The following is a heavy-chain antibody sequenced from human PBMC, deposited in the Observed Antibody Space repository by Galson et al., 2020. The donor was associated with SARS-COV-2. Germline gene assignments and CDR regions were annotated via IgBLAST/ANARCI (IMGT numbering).Heavy chain of an antibody. CDR1: GFSLSTSGVG. D-gene: IGHD6-19*01. CDR2: IYCDDDK. V-gene: IGHV2-5*02. Sequence: KMSGPTLVKPTQTLTLTCTFSGFSLSTSGVGVGCIRQPPGKALEWLPLIYCDDDKRYSPSLKSRLTITKDTSKNQVVLTMTNMDPVDTATYYCAHRGIAVAGRPYFDYWGQGTLVTVSS. J-gene: IGHJ4*02. CDR3: AHRGIAVAGRPYFDY.